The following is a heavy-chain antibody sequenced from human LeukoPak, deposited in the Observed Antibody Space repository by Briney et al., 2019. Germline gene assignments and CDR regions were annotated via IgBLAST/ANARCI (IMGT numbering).Heavy chain of an antibody. J-gene: IGHJ4*02. Sequence: SQTLSLTCAISGDSFSTNNAAWNWIRQSPSRGLEWLGRTWYTTRWNHEYAVSVKGRMTINTDTSKNQFSLQLNSVTPEDTAMYYCSRWQHAGYFDYWDQGTLVTVSS. CDR2: TWYTTRWNH. CDR1: GDSFSTNNAA. CDR3: SRWQHAGYFDY. V-gene: IGHV6-1*01.